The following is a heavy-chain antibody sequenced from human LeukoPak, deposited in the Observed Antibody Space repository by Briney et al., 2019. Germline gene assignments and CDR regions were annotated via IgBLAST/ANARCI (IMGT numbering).Heavy chain of an antibody. J-gene: IGHJ4*02. Sequence: GASVKVSCKASGFTFTGYYMHWVRQAPGQGLEWMGWISAYNGNTNYAQKLQGRVTMTTDTSTSTAYMELRSLRSDDTAVYYCAREDSGYLLALGYWGQGTLVTVSS. D-gene: IGHD5-12*01. CDR1: GFTFTGYY. CDR2: ISAYNGNT. CDR3: AREDSGYLLALGY. V-gene: IGHV1-18*04.